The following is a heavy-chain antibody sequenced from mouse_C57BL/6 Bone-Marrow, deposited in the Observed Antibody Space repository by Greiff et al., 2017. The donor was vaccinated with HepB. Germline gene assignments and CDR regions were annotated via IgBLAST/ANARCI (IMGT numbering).Heavy chain of an antibody. V-gene: IGHV5-17*01. D-gene: IGHD2-1*01. Sequence: EVQGVESGGGLVKPGGSLKLSCAASGFTFSDYGMHWVRQAPEKGLEWVAYISSGSSTIYYADTVKGRFTISRDNAKNTLFLQMTSLRSEDTAMYYCARNYYGNYALLVWYFDVWGTGTTVTVSS. CDR2: ISSGSSTI. J-gene: IGHJ1*03. CDR1: GFTFSDYG. CDR3: ARNYYGNYALLVWYFDV.